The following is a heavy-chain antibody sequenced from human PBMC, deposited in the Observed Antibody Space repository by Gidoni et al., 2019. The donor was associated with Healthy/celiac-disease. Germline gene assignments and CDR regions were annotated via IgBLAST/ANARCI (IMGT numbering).Heavy chain of an antibody. D-gene: IGHD5-12*01. CDR2: SNAGNGNT. Sequence: QVQLVQSGAEVKKPGASVKVSCKASGYTFTSYAMHWVRQAPGQRLEWMGWSNAGNGNTKYSQKFQGRVTITRDTDARTAYMELSSLRSEDTAVYYCARVPNGWLQSLDYWGQGTLVTVSS. J-gene: IGHJ4*02. CDR1: GYTFTSYA. CDR3: ARVPNGWLQSLDY. V-gene: IGHV1-3*01.